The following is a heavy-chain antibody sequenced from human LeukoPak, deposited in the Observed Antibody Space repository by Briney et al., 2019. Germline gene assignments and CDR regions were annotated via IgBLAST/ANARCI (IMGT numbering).Heavy chain of an antibody. D-gene: IGHD3-3*01. CDR2: MNPNSGNT. Sequence: ASVKVSCKASGYTFTSYDINWVRQATGQGLEWMGWMNPNSGNTGYAQKFQGRVTMTRNTSISTAYMELSSLRSEDTAVYYCAKHHQYYDFWSGYYSYYYGMDVWGQGTTVTVSS. CDR1: GYTFTSYD. CDR3: AKHHQYYDFWSGYYSYYYGMDV. J-gene: IGHJ6*02. V-gene: IGHV1-8*01.